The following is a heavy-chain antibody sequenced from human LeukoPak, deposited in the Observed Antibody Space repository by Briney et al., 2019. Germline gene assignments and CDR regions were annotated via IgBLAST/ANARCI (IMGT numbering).Heavy chain of an antibody. CDR3: AKEVDCPSDCLFFHS. CDR1: GFTFDRFT. Sequence: GGSLRLSCAASGFTFDRFTIHWVRQTPGKGLEWVSLINRRGHTFYADSVKSRFTISRDNSRNSVFLQMNSLRPEDTALYHCAKEVDCPSDCLFFHSWGQGTLVTVSS. J-gene: IGHJ4*02. CDR2: INRRGHT. D-gene: IGHD2-21*02. V-gene: IGHV3-43*01.